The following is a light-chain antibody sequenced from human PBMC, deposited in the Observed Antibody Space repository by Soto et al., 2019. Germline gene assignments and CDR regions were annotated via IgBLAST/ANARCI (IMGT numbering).Light chain of an antibody. CDR2: SAS. J-gene: IGKJ2*01. CDR3: QQYGSTPYT. CDR1: QSVTSNF. Sequence: EIVLTQSPGTLSLSPGERAALSCRASQSVTSNFLAWYQQKPGQAPRLLIYSASVRATGIPDRFSGGASGTDFTLTISRLEPEDVAVFYCQQYGSTPYTFGQVTKLEIK. V-gene: IGKV3-20*01.